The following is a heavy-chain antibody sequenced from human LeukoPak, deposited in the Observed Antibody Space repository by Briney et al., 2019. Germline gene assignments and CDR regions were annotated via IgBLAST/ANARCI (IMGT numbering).Heavy chain of an antibody. Sequence: ASVKVSCKASGNTFTSYGISWVRQAPGQGLEWMGWISAYNGNTNYAQKLQGRVTMTTDTSTSTAYMELRSLRSDDTAVYYCATLQRDYYDSSGYYNLDYWGQGTLVTVSS. CDR1: GNTFTSYG. J-gene: IGHJ4*02. D-gene: IGHD3-22*01. V-gene: IGHV1-18*01. CDR3: ATLQRDYYDSSGYYNLDY. CDR2: ISAYNGNT.